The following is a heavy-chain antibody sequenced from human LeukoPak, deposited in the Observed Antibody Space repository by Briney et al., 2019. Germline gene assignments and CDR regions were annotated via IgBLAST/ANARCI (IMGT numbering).Heavy chain of an antibody. CDR3: ARTNYYGSGSYYPDH. Sequence: PSETLSLTCTVSGASMRTYYWSWIRQPPGKGLEWIGFIYHSGSTDYNPSLKSRGTISVDTSKNQFSLKLSSVTAADTAVYYCARTNYYGSGSYYPDHWGQGTLVTVSS. V-gene: IGHV4-59*08. CDR1: GASMRTYY. CDR2: IYHSGST. D-gene: IGHD3-10*01. J-gene: IGHJ4*02.